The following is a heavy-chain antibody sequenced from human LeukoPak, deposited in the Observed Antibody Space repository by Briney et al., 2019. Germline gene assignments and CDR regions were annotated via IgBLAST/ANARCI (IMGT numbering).Heavy chain of an antibody. CDR2: IIPIFGTA. D-gene: IGHD2-8*01. J-gene: IGHJ3*02. Sequence: SVKVSCKASGGTFSIYAISWVRQAPGQGLEWMGGIIPIFGTANYAQKFQGRVTITADESTSTAYMELSSLRSEDTAVYYCAREDIVLMAHAFDIWGQGTMVTVSS. CDR3: AREDIVLMAHAFDI. CDR1: GGTFSIYA. V-gene: IGHV1-69*13.